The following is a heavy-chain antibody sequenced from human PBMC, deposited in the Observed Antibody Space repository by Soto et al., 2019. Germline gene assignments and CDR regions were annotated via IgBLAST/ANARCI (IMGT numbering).Heavy chain of an antibody. CDR2: IYWDDDK. D-gene: IGHD5-18*01. CDR1: GFSLSSSGVG. J-gene: IGHJ6*02. CDR3: AHRTIQVYGMDV. Sequence: QITLKESGPTLVKPTQTLTLTCTFSGFSLSSSGVGVGWIRQPPGKALEWLALIYWDDDKRYSPSLRSRLTITKDTSKNQVVLTMTNMDPVDTATYYCAHRTIQVYGMDVWGQGTTVTVSS. V-gene: IGHV2-5*02.